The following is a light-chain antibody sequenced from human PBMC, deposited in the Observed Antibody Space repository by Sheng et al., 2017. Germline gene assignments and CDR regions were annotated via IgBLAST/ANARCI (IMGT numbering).Light chain of an antibody. J-gene: IGKJ3*01. CDR3: QQRTNWPPLFT. CDR1: QSVSSSY. V-gene: IGKV3-11*01. CDR2: DAS. Sequence: EIVLTQSPGTLSLSPGERATLSCRASQSVSSSYLAWYQQKPGQAPRLLIYDASKRATGIPARFSGSGSGTDFTLTISSLEPEDFAFYYCQQRTNWPPLFTFGPGSKVEI.